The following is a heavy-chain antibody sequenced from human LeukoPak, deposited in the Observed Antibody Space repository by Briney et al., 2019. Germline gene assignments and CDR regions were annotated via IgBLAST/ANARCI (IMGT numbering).Heavy chain of an antibody. CDR3: ARDLGGPFDY. V-gene: IGHV1-2*02. CDR1: GYTFTGYY. CDR2: INPNSGGT. J-gene: IGHJ4*02. D-gene: IGHD3-10*01. Sequence: GASVKVSCKASGYTFTGYYMHWVRQAPGQGLAWMGWINPNSGGTNYAQKFQGRVTMTRDTSISTAYMELRSLRSDDTAVYYCARDLGGPFDYWGQGTLVTVSS.